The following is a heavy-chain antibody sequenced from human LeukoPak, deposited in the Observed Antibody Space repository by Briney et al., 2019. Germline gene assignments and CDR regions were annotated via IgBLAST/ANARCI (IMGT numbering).Heavy chain of an antibody. V-gene: IGHV4-34*01. D-gene: IGHD4-17*01. CDR1: GGSFSGYY. CDR3: AREDRTKVTTNWFDP. CDR2: INHSGST. J-gene: IGHJ5*02. Sequence: PSETLSLTCAVYGGSFSGYYWSWIRQPPGKGLEWIGEINHSGSTNYNPSLKSRVTISVDTSKNQFSLKLSSVTAADTAVYYCAREDRTKVTTNWFDPWGQGTLVTVSS.